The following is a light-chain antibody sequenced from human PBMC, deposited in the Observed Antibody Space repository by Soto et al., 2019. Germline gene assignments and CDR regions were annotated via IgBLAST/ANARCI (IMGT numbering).Light chain of an antibody. CDR2: GNS. Sequence: QSVLTQPPSVSGAPGQRVTISCPGSSSNIGAGYDVHWYQQLPGTAPKLLIYGNSNRPSGVPDRFSGSKSGTSASLAITGLQAEDEADYYCQSYDSSTHYVFGTGTKVTVL. CDR3: QSYDSSTHYV. CDR1: SSNIGAGYD. V-gene: IGLV1-40*01. J-gene: IGLJ1*01.